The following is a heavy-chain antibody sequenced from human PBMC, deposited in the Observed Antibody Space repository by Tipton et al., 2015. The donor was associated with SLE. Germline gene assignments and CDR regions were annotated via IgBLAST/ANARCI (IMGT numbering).Heavy chain of an antibody. CDR3: AREGEGWELLY. Sequence: TLSLTCAVYGGSFSGYYWSWIRQPPGKGLEWIGSIYHSGSTYYNPSLKSRVTISVDTSKNQFSLKLTSVTAADTAVYYCAREGEGWELLYWGQGTLVTVSS. D-gene: IGHD1-26*01. CDR1: GGSFSGYY. J-gene: IGHJ4*02. V-gene: IGHV4-34*01. CDR2: IYHSGST.